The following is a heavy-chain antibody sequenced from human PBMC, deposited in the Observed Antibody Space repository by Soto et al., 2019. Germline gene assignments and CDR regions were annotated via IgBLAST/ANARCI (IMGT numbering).Heavy chain of an antibody. Sequence: GGYLRLSCAASGFTFSSYAMSWVRQAPGKGLEWVSAISGSGGSTYYADSVKGRFTISRDNSKNTLYLQMNSLRAEDTAVYYCAKDSVALTFGGVIAFWDKGTLVTVSS. CDR1: GFTFSSYA. D-gene: IGHD3-16*02. V-gene: IGHV3-23*01. J-gene: IGHJ4*02. CDR2: ISGSGGST. CDR3: AKDSVALTFGGVIAF.